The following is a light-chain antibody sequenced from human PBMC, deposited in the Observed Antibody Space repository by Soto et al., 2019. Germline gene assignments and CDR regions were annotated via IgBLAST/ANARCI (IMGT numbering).Light chain of an antibody. CDR2: GAS. J-gene: IGKJ2*01. CDR3: QQYTNWPYT. V-gene: IGKV3-15*01. Sequence: EIVMTQSPATLSVSPGERASLSCRASQSVSSNLAWYQQTAGQAPRLLIYGASTRATGIPARFSGSGSGTEFTLTISSLQSEDFAVYSCQQYTNWPYTFGQGTKLEIK. CDR1: QSVSSN.